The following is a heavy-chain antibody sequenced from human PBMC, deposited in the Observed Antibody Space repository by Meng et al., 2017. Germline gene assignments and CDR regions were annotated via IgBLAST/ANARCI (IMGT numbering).Heavy chain of an antibody. CDR3: AHFDY. J-gene: IGHJ4*02. V-gene: IGHV3-30*01. CDR1: GFTFSSYA. CDR2: ISYDGSNK. Sequence: QLQLVESGGGVVQPGTSLRLSCAASGFTFSSYAMHWVRQAPGKGLEWVAVISYDGSNKYYADSVKGRFTISRDNSKNTLYLQMNSLRAEDTAVYYCAHFDYWGQGTLVTVSS.